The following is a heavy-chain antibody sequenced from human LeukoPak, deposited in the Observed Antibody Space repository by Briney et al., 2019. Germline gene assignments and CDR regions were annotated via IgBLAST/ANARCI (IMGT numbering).Heavy chain of an antibody. D-gene: IGHD4-17*01. Sequence: GGSPRLSCAASGFTFSSYAMHWVRQAPGKGLEWVAVISYDGSNKYYADSVKGRFTISRDNSKDTLYLQMNSLRAEDTAVYYCARGDYGDYNGNSPTDYWGQGTLVTVSS. CDR3: ARGDYGDYNGNSPTDY. J-gene: IGHJ4*02. CDR2: ISYDGSNK. V-gene: IGHV3-30-3*01. CDR1: GFTFSSYA.